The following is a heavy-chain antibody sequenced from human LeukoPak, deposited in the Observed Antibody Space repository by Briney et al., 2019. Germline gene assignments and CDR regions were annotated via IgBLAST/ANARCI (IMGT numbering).Heavy chain of an antibody. V-gene: IGHV3-30*02. CDR1: GFTFSSYG. CDR2: IRYDGSNK. D-gene: IGHD1-26*01. J-gene: IGHJ5*02. Sequence: GGSLRLSCAASGFTFSSYGMHWVRQAPGKGLEWVAFIRYDGSNKYYADSVKGRFTISRDNSKNTLYLQMNSLRAEDTAVYYCAKVKWELRTDWFDPWSQGTLVTVSS. CDR3: AKVKWELRTDWFDP.